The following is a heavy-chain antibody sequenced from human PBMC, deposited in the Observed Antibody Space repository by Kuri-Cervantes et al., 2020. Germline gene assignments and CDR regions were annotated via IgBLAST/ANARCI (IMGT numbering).Heavy chain of an antibody. J-gene: IGHJ5*02. CDR2: ISAGGSGT. Sequence: ETLSLTCAASGFMFTSYAMSWVRQTPEKGLEWVSTISAGGSGTYYADSVKGRFIISRDNSKNTLYLEMNSLRAEDTAVYYCAKDRGDYARYPRFDPWGQGTLVTVSS. V-gene: IGHV3-23*01. CDR3: AKDRGDYARYPRFDP. D-gene: IGHD4-17*01. CDR1: GFMFTSYA.